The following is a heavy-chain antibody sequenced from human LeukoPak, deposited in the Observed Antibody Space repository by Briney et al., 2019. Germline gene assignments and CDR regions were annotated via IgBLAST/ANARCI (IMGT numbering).Heavy chain of an antibody. V-gene: IGHV5-51*01. CDR3: ARHRDCSSTSCYGDYYYYYMDV. CDR2: IYPGDSDT. J-gene: IGHJ6*03. CDR1: GYSFTSYW. Sequence: GESLKISCKGSGYSFTSYWIGWVRQMPGKGLEWMGIIYPGDSDTRYSPSFQGQVTISADKSISTAYLQWSSLKASDTAMYYCARHRDCSSTSCYGDYYYYYMDVWGKGTTVTVSS. D-gene: IGHD2-2*01.